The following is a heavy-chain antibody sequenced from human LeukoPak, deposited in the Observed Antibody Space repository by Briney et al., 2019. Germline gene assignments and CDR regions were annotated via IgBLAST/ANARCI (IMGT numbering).Heavy chain of an antibody. V-gene: IGHV4-34*01. CDR3: ASFVYSSGWYVIDY. CDR1: GGSFSGYY. J-gene: IGHJ4*02. D-gene: IGHD6-19*01. CDR2: INHSGST. Sequence: KTLETLSLTCAVYGGSFSGYYWSWIRQPPGKGLEWIGEINHSGSTNYNPSLKSRVTISVDTSKNQFSLKLSSVTAADTAVYYCASFVYSSGWYVIDYWGQGTLVTVSS.